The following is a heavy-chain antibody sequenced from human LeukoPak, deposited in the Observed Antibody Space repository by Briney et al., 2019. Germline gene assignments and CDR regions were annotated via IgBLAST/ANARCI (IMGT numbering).Heavy chain of an antibody. CDR2: INHSGST. CDR3: ARDLSVTDPFDY. D-gene: IGHD4-17*01. V-gene: IGHV4-34*01. Sequence: PSETLSLTCAVYGGSFSGYYWSWIRQPPGKGLEWIGEINHSGSTNYNPSLKSRVTISVDTSKNQFSLKLSSVTAADTAVYYCARDLSVTDPFDYWGQGTLVTVSS. CDR1: GGSFSGYY. J-gene: IGHJ4*02.